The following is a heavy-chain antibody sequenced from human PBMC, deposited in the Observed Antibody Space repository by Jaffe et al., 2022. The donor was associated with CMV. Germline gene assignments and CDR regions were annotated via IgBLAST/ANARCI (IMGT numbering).Heavy chain of an antibody. CDR1: GFTFSSYA. CDR3: AKGEKGERWLLSAEYFQH. CDR2: ISGSGGST. Sequence: EVQLVESGGGLVQPGGSLRLSCAASGFTFSSYAMSWVRQAPGKGLEWVSAISGSGGSTYYADSVKGRFTISRDNSKNTLYLQMNSLRAEDTAVYYCAKGEKGERWLLSAEYFQHWGQGTLVTVSS. D-gene: IGHD3-22*01. J-gene: IGHJ1*01. V-gene: IGHV3-23*04.